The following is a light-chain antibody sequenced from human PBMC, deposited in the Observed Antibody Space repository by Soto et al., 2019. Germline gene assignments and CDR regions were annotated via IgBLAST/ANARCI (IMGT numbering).Light chain of an antibody. CDR2: GAS. J-gene: IGKJ1*01. Sequence: EIVLTQSPGTLSLSPGQRATLSCRASQSVSSDSLAWYQQKPGQAPRLLIYGASIRATGIPDRFSVSGSGTDFTLTISRLEPEDFVVYYGQQYGSTPQTFGQGTRVEIK. CDR3: QQYGSTPQT. V-gene: IGKV3-20*01. CDR1: QSVSSDS.